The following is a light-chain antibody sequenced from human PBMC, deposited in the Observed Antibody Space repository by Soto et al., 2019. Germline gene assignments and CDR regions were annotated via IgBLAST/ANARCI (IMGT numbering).Light chain of an antibody. V-gene: IGKV4-1*01. Sequence: DIVLTQSPDSLAVSLGERATINCKSSQSVLYSSNNKNYLAWYQQKPGQPPKLLIYWASTREYGVPDRFSGSGSGTDFTHTISSLQAEDVAVYYCQQYYSTPLTFGPGTKVDIK. CDR1: QSVLYSSNNKNY. CDR2: WAS. J-gene: IGKJ3*01. CDR3: QQYYSTPLT.